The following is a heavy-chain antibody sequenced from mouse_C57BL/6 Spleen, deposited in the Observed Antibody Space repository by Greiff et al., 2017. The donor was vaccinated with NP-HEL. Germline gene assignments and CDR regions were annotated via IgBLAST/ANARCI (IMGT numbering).Heavy chain of an antibody. Sequence: EVQLQQSGPELVKPGASVKISCKASGYTFTDYYMNWVKQSHGKSLESIGDINPNNGGTGYNQKFKGKATLTVDKSSSTAYMELRSLTSEDSAVYYCARPYYYGSRPWFAYWGQGTLVTVSA. CDR1: GYTFTDYY. J-gene: IGHJ3*01. V-gene: IGHV1-26*01. CDR2: INPNNGGT. CDR3: ARPYYYGSRPWFAY. D-gene: IGHD1-1*01.